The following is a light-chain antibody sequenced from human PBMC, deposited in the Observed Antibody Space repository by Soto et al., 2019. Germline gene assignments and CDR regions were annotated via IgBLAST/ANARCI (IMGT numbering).Light chain of an antibody. CDR1: QSVSSY. J-gene: IGKJ4*01. CDR3: QQRSNWPPLT. CDR2: DAS. Sequence: EIVLTQSPATLSLSPGERATISCRASQSVSSYLAWYQQKPGQAPRLLIYDASNRSTGIPARFSGSGSGTDFPRTISSLEPEDFAVYYCQQRSNWPPLTFGGGTKVEIK. V-gene: IGKV3-11*01.